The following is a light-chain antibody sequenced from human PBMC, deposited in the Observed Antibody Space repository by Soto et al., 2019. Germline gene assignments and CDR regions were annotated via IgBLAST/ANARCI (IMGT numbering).Light chain of an antibody. CDR3: QQLNSFPIT. J-gene: IGKJ5*01. Sequence: DIQLTQSPSFLSASVGDRVTITCRASQGISSYLAWYQQKPGKAPKLLIYAASTLQSGVPSRFSGSGSETEFTLTINSLQPEDFATYYCQQLNSFPITFGQGTRLDIK. CDR2: AAS. V-gene: IGKV1-9*01. CDR1: QGISSY.